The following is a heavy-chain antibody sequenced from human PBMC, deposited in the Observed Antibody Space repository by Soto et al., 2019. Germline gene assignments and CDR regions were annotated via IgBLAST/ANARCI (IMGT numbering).Heavy chain of an antibody. CDR1: GYSFTTHW. Sequence: EVQLVQSGAEVKKPGESLEISCKASGYSFTTHWIGWVRQMPGKGLEWMGIIYPGDSDIRYSPSFQGQVTISADKSISTAYLQWSSLKASDTAMYYCARDFSIVGTIAFDFWGQGTMVTVSS. V-gene: IGHV5-51*03. CDR3: ARDFSIVGTIAFDF. J-gene: IGHJ3*01. D-gene: IGHD1-26*01. CDR2: IYPGDSDI.